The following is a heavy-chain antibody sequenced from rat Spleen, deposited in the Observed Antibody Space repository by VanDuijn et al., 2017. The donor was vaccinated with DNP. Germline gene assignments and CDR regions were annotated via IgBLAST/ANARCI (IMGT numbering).Heavy chain of an antibody. CDR3: ATGGSPYYFEY. J-gene: IGHJ2*01. D-gene: IGHD5-1*01. CDR2: IFYDETRT. Sequence: EVQLVESGGGLVQPGRSLKLSCAASGFTFSDYHMAWVRQAPKKGLEWVATIFYDETRTYYRDSVKGRFTISRDNAESTLYLHMDSLRSEDTATYYCATGGSPYYFEYWGQGVMVIVSS. CDR1: GFTFSDYH. V-gene: IGHV5S10*01.